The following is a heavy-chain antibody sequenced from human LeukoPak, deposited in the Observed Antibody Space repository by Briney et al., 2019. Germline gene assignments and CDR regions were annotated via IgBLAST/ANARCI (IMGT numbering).Heavy chain of an antibody. CDR1: GFTFSSYA. Sequence: GGSLRLSCAASGFTFSSYAMHWVRQAPGKGLEWVAVISYDGSNKYYADSVKGRFTISRDNSKNTLYLQMNSLRAEDAAVYYCARGTSWQWLTPDYWGQGTLVTVSS. CDR2: ISYDGSNK. CDR3: ARGTSWQWLTPDY. V-gene: IGHV3-30*04. D-gene: IGHD6-19*01. J-gene: IGHJ4*02.